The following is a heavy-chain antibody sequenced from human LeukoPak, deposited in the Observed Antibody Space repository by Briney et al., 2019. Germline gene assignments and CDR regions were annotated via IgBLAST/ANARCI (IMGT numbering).Heavy chain of an antibody. D-gene: IGHD1-26*01. J-gene: IGHJ4*02. Sequence: GGSLRLSCAAAGFTFSDHYMDWVRQAPGKGLEWVGRIRNKANSYTTEYAASVKGRFTISRDDSKNSLYLQMSSLKTEDTALYYCARAKYSANDYSDYWGQGTLVTVSS. CDR1: GFTFSDHY. CDR3: ARAKYSANDYSDY. V-gene: IGHV3-72*01. CDR2: IRNKANSYTT.